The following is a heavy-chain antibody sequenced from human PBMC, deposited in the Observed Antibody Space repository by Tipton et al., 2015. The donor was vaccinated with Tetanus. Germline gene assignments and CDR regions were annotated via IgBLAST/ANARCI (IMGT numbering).Heavy chain of an antibody. CDR1: GGAFSGHY. D-gene: IGHD2-2*01. Sequence: TLSLTCAVYGGAFSGHYWTWIRQAPGKGLEWIGEIHPSGSTNYNASPRGRVTMSVDLTRKHVFLRMTSVTAADTAVYYCARSIAAASVWPFDYWGQGTQVTVSS. V-gene: IGHV4-34*01. CDR3: ARSIAAASVWPFDY. CDR2: IHPSGST. J-gene: IGHJ4*02.